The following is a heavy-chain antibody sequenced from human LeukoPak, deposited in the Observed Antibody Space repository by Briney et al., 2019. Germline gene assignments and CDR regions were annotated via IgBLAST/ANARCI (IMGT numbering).Heavy chain of an antibody. CDR3: AGLHSSRSEPIADD. D-gene: IGHD6-13*01. Sequence: SETLSLTCTVSGGSISSYYWSWIRQPAGKGLEWIGRIYTSGSTNYNPSLKSRVTMSVDTSKNQFSLKLSSVTAADTAVYYCAGLHSSRSEPIADDWGHETLVTVDS. CDR1: GGSISSYY. J-gene: IGHJ4*01. V-gene: IGHV4-4*07. CDR2: IYTSGST.